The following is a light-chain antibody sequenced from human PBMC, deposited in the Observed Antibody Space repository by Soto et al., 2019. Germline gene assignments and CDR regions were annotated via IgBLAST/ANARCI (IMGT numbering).Light chain of an antibody. CDR3: QQYNIWPIT. Sequence: EVVMTQSPATLSVSPGERATLSCRAAQSIRCLLAWYQHKPGQAPRLLIYGASTRATAIPARFTGSESGTEFTLTISSLQSEYFAVYYCQQYNIWPITFGPGTRLEIK. CDR2: GAS. V-gene: IGKV3-15*01. J-gene: IGKJ5*01. CDR1: QSIRCL.